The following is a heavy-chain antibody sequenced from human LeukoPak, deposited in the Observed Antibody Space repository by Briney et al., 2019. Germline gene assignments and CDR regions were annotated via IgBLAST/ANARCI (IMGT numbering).Heavy chain of an antibody. CDR1: GYTFSNYW. CDR2: IYPGDSDT. D-gene: IGHD4-17*01. Sequence: GESLKISCKGSGYTFSNYWIGWVRQMPGKGLEWMGIIYPGDSDTRYSPSFQGQVTISADKSISTTYLQWSSLKASDTAMYYCARPGYAYGDSAFDYWGQGTLVTVSP. CDR3: ARPGYAYGDSAFDY. V-gene: IGHV5-51*01. J-gene: IGHJ4*02.